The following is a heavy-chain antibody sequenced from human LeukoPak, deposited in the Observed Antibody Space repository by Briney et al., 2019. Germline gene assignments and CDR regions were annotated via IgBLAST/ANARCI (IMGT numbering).Heavy chain of an antibody. CDR2: IYHSGTT. CDR1: GGSISSSNW. J-gene: IGHJ4*02. Sequence: SETLPLTCAVSGGSISSSNWWTWVRQPPGKGLEWIGEIYHSGTTNYNSSLKSRVTISLDKSKNQLSLKLSSVTAADTAVYYCARNGGNSDVDNWGQGTLVTVAS. D-gene: IGHD4-23*01. CDR3: ARNGGNSDVDN. V-gene: IGHV4-4*02.